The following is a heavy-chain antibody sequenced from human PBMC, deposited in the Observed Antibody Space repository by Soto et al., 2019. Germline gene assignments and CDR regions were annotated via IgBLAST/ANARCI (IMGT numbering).Heavy chain of an antibody. CDR2: ILYDGSNQ. CDR3: AHLVDHSSGYYIQN. J-gene: IGHJ1*01. CDR1: GLTFRNYG. D-gene: IGHD3-22*01. V-gene: IGHV3-30*03. Sequence: QVKLVESGGGVVQPGRSLRLSCAASGLTFRNYGMHWVRQAPGKGLEWVAVILYDGSNQYYADSVTGRFIISSDNSKNTLDRHMDSLRAEDTAVYYCAHLVDHSSGYYIQNWGRGTLVAVSS.